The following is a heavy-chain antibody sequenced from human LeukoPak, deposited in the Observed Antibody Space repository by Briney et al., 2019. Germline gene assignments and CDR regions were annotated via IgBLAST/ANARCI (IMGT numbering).Heavy chain of an antibody. Sequence: SETLSLTCTVAGGSISSYYWSWIRQPPGKGLEWIGYIYYSGSTNYSPSLKSRVTISVDTSKNQFSLKLSSVTAADTAVYYCAREPSVNYYGSGSYYPPSYGMDVWGQGTTVTVSS. D-gene: IGHD3-10*01. CDR2: IYYSGST. J-gene: IGHJ6*02. CDR1: GGSISSYY. CDR3: AREPSVNYYGSGSYYPPSYGMDV. V-gene: IGHV4-59*12.